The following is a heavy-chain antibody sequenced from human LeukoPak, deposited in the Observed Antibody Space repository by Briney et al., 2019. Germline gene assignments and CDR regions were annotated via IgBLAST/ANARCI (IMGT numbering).Heavy chain of an antibody. CDR3: ARGRNTMIVAWFDP. J-gene: IGHJ5*02. CDR1: GYTFTSYD. V-gene: IGHV1-8*03. Sequence: ASVKVSCKASGYTFTSYDINWVRQATGQGLEWMGRMNPNSGNTGYAQKFQGRVTITRNTSISTAYMELSSLRSEDTAVYYCARGRNTMIVAWFDPWGQGTLVTVSS. D-gene: IGHD3-22*01. CDR2: MNPNSGNT.